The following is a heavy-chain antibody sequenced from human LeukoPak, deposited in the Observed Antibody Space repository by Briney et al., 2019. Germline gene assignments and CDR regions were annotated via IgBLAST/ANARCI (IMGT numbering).Heavy chain of an antibody. CDR2: ISWNSGSI. V-gene: IGHV3-9*01. CDR3: AKGDRSTVFDAFDI. J-gene: IGHJ3*02. Sequence: GGSLRLSCAASGFSFDDYAMHWVRQGPGKGLEWVSGISWNSGSIDYADSMKGRFTISRDNAKNSLYLQMNSLRTEDTALYYCAKGDRSTVFDAFDIWGQGTMVTVSS. D-gene: IGHD4-17*01. CDR1: GFSFDDYA.